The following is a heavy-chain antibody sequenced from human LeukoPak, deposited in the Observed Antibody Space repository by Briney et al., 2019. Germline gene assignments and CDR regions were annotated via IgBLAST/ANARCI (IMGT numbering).Heavy chain of an antibody. J-gene: IGHJ4*02. D-gene: IGHD5-12*01. V-gene: IGHV3-74*01. Sequence: GGSLRLSCAASGFNVSSNYMSWVRQAPGKGLEWVSRITTDGSSTTYADSVKGRFTVSRDNAKNTLYLQMNSLRAEDTAVYYCATGYSGNGVGYWGQGTLVTVSS. CDR2: ITTDGSST. CDR1: GFNVSSNY. CDR3: ATGYSGNGVGY.